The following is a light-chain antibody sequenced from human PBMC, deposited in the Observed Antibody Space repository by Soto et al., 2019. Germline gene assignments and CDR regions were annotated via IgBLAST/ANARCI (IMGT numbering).Light chain of an antibody. CDR1: SSDIGTYKY. V-gene: IGLV2-14*01. J-gene: IGLJ2*01. Sequence: QSALTQPASVSGSPGQSITIYCTGTSSDIGTYKYDSWFQHHPGKAPKLIIFEVSNRPSGVSDRFSGFKSANTAYLTISGVQPEDEADYHCSSYTTIKTVVFGGGTKLTVL. CDR3: SSYTTIKTVV. CDR2: EVS.